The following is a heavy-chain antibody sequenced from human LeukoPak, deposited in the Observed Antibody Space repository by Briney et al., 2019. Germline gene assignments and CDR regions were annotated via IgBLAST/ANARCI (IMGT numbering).Heavy chain of an antibody. D-gene: IGHD3-10*01. J-gene: IGHJ4*02. V-gene: IGHV3-21*01. CDR3: ARDHYGSGTGDY. CDR1: GFTFSSYS. Sequence: GGSLRLSCAASGFTFSSYSMNWVRQAPGKGLEWVSSISSSSSYIYYADSVKGRFTISRDNAKNSLYLQMNSLRAGDTAVYYCARDHYGSGTGDYWGQGTLVTVSS. CDR2: ISSSSSYI.